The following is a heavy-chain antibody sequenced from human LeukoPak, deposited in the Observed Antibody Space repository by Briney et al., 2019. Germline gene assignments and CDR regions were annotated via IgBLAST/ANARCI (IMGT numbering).Heavy chain of an antibody. CDR1: GFTVSNNY. CDR2: IYSGDNT. D-gene: IGHD3-16*01. V-gene: IGHV3-66*02. CDR3: AGRRVLDASFNY. J-gene: IGHJ4*02. Sequence: GGSLRLSCAASGFTVSNNYMSWVRQAPGKGLEWVSVIYSGDNTYYVESVKGRFTISRDNSKNTLFLQMNRLRAEDTAVYYCAGRRVLDASFNYWGQGTLVTVSS.